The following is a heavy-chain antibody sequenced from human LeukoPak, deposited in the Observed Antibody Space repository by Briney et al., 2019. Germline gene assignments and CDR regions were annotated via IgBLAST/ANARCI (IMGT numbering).Heavy chain of an antibody. D-gene: IGHD6-13*01. CDR2: ISNKGSSSTT. CDR3: AKGRSGIAAAGLNY. V-gene: IGHV3-11*01. J-gene: IGHJ4*02. Sequence: GGSLRLSCAASGFIFSDYYMGWVRQAPGKGLEWVSYISNKGSSSTTYYADSVKGRFTISRDNSKNTLYLQMNSLRAEDTAVYYCAKGRSGIAAAGLNYWGQGTLVTVSS. CDR1: GFIFSDYY.